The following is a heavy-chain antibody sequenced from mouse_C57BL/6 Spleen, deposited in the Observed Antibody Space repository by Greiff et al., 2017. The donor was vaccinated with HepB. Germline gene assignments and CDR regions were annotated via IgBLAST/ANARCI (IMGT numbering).Heavy chain of an antibody. Sequence: QVQLQQPGAELVKPGASVKMSCKASGYTFTSYWITWVKQRPEQGLEWIGDIYPGSGSTNYNEKFKSKATLTVDTSSSTAYMQISSLTSEDSAVYYGARIGDGYDGPFAYWGQGTLVTVSA. D-gene: IGHD2-2*01. V-gene: IGHV1-55*01. CDR1: GYTFTSYW. J-gene: IGHJ3*01. CDR2: IYPGSGST. CDR3: ARIGDGYDGPFAY.